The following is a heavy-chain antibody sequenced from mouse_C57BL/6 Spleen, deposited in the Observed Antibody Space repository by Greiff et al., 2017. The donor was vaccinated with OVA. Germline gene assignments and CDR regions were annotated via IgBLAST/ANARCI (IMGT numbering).Heavy chain of an antibody. J-gene: IGHJ4*01. D-gene: IGHD2-4*01. V-gene: IGHV1-50*01. CDR2: IDPSDSYT. CDR1: GYTFTSYW. CDR3: ARSDDYDGYYAMDY. Sequence: QVQLQQPGAELVKPGASVKLSCKASGYTFTSYWMQWVKQRPGQGLEWIGEIDPSDSYTNYNQKFTGKATLTVDTSSSTAYMQLSSLTSEDSAVYYCARSDDYDGYYAMDYWGQGTSVTVSS.